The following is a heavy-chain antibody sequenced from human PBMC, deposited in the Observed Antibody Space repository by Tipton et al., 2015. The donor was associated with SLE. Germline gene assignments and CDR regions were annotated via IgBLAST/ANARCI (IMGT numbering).Heavy chain of an antibody. CDR3: ARGGDTYFYDGSGYRSDFDV. CDR1: GGSMSTYY. Sequence: GLVKPSETLSLGCTVSGGSMSTYYWSWIRQPPGKGLEWIGYITYRGSTNYNPSLSSRVSISVDTSKNQFSLNLRSVTPADTAMYYCARGGDTYFYDGSGYRSDFDVWGPGTMVTVSS. J-gene: IGHJ3*01. CDR2: ITYRGST. V-gene: IGHV4-59*01. D-gene: IGHD3-22*01.